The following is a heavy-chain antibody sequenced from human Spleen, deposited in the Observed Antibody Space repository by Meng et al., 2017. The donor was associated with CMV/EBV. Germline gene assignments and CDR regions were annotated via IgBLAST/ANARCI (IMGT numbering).Heavy chain of an antibody. CDR3: ARDRYGMDV. CDR2: IGIAGDT. J-gene: IGHJ6*02. V-gene: IGHV3-13*01. CDR1: GFTFSSYD. Sequence: GESLKISCAASGFTFSSYDMHWVRQGTGKGLEWVSGIGIAGDTHYTGSVKGRFTISRENDKNSLYLQMNSLRAGDTAVYYCARDRYGMDVWGQGTTVTVS.